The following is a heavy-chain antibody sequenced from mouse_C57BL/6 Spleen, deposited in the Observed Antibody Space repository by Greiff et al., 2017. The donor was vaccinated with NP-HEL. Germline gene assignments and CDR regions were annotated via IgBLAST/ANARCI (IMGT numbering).Heavy chain of an antibody. Sequence: VQLQQPGAELVMPGASVKLSCKASGYTFTSYWMHWVKQRPGQGLEWIGEIDPSDSYTNYNQKFKGKSTLTVDKSSSTAYMQLSSLTSEDSAVYYCARSRNYSNYEVAYWGQGTLVTVSA. CDR1: GYTFTSYW. CDR3: ARSRNYSNYEVAY. CDR2: IDPSDSYT. V-gene: IGHV1-69*01. D-gene: IGHD2-5*01. J-gene: IGHJ3*01.